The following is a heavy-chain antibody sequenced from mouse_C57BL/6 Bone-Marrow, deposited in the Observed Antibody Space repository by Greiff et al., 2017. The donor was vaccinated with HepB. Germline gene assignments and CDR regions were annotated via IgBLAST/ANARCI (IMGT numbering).Heavy chain of an antibody. J-gene: IGHJ3*01. CDR3: ASCDYAFAY. V-gene: IGHV1-82*01. CDR1: GYAFSSSW. Sequence: VQLQQSGPELVKPGASVKISCKASGYAFSSSWMNWVKQRPGKGLEWIGRIYPGDGDTNYNGKFKGKATLTADKASSTAYMQLSSLTSEDSAVYFFASCDYAFAYWGQGALVTVSA. CDR2: IYPGDGDT. D-gene: IGHD2-4*01.